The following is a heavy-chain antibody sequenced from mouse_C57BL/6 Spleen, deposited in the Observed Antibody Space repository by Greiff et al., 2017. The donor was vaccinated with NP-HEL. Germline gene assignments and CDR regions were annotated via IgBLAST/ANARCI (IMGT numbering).Heavy chain of an antibody. J-gene: IGHJ2*01. CDR1: GYTFTDYY. V-gene: IGHV1-26*01. CDR2: INPNNGGT. Sequence: EVQLQQSGPELVKPGASVKISCKASGYTFTDYYMNWVKQSHGKSLEWIGDINPNNGGTSYNQKFKGKATLTVDKSSSTAYMELRSLTSEDSAVYYCARPRGYFDYWGQGTTLTVSS. CDR3: ARPRGYFDY.